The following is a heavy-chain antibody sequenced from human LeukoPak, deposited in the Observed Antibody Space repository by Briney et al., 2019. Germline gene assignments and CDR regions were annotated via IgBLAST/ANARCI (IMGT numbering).Heavy chain of an antibody. D-gene: IGHD3-3*01. CDR2: IYSGGST. J-gene: IGHJ6*02. CDR1: GFTVSSNY. Sequence: GGSLRLSCAASGFTVSSNYMSWVRQAPGKGLEWVSVIYSGGSTYYADSVKGRFTISRDSSKNTLYLQMNSLRAEDTAVYYCASGRLHYDFWSGYGEPPHYYYGMDVWGQGTTVTVSS. CDR3: ASGRLHYDFWSGYGEPPHYYYGMDV. V-gene: IGHV3-53*01.